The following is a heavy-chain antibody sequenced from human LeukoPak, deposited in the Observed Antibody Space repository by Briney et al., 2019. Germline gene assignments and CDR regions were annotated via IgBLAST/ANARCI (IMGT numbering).Heavy chain of an antibody. CDR2: INTDGGST. J-gene: IGHJ6*03. CDR1: GFTFGSYW. D-gene: IGHD3-3*01. Sequence: SGGSLRLSCAASGFTFGSYWMHWVRHAPGKGLVWVSRINTDGGSTTYADSVKGRFTISRDNAKNSLYLQMNSLRAEDTAVYYCASAKGTWSGYYIGVEYYYMDVWGKGTTVTVSS. V-gene: IGHV3-74*01. CDR3: ASAKGTWSGYYIGVEYYYMDV.